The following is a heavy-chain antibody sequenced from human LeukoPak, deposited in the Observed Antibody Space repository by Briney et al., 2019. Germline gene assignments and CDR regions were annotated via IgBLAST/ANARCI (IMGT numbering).Heavy chain of an antibody. CDR2: ISTSSSTR. V-gene: IGHV3-48*04. CDR3: ARDVWSGYDFYYYYGMDV. CDR1: GFTFSSYS. D-gene: IGHD5-12*01. Sequence: GGSLRLSCAASGFTFSSYSMNWVRQAPGKGLEWVSYISTSSSTRYYVDSVKGRFTISRDNAKNSLYLQMNSLRAEDTVVYYCARDVWSGYDFYYYYGMDVWGQGTTVTVSS. J-gene: IGHJ6*02.